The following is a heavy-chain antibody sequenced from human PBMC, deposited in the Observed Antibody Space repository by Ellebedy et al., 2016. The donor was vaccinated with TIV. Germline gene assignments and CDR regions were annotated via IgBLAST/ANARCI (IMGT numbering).Heavy chain of an antibody. CDR2: INTDTGNT. V-gene: IGHV1-3*04. CDR3: AKDRGGTCDFDY. D-gene: IGHD3-16*01. CDR1: GYTFALYT. Sequence: AASVKVSCKASGYTFALYTMHWVRQAPGQRLEWLGWINTDTGNTEYSQNFQGRVTFTTATAASTVYMSLRSLGSEDTAVYYCAKDRGGTCDFDYWGQGTLVTVSS. J-gene: IGHJ4*02.